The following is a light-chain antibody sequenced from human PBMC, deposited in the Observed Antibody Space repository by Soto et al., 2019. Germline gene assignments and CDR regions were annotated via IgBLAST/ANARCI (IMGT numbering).Light chain of an antibody. CDR1: SSNIGAGYA. J-gene: IGLJ2*01. CDR2: GNS. V-gene: IGLV1-40*01. Sequence: QSALTQPPSVSGAPGQRVTISCTGSSSNIGAGYAVHWYQQLPGTAPKVLIYGNSNRPSGVPDRFSGSKSGTSAALAITGLQAEDEADYYCQSFDSSMSGSVFGGGTKLTVL. CDR3: QSFDSSMSGSV.